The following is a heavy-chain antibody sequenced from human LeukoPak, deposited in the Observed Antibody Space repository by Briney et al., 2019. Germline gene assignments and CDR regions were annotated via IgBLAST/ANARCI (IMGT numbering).Heavy chain of an antibody. J-gene: IGHJ4*02. Sequence: GGSLRLSCAASGFTFSSYGMHWVRQAPGKGLEWVAVISYDGSNKYYADSVKGRFTISRDNSKNTLYLQMNSLRAEDTAVYYCAKRGGYSSSWYYFDYWGQGTLVTVSS. D-gene: IGHD6-13*01. CDR1: GFTFSSYG. CDR2: ISYDGSNK. V-gene: IGHV3-30*18. CDR3: AKRGGYSSSWYYFDY.